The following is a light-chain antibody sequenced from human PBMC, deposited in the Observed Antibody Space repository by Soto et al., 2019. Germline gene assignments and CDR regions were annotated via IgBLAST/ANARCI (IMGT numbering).Light chain of an antibody. CDR1: SANIGSST. Sequence: QSKLTQPPSASGTPGQRVTISCSGNSANIGSSTVNWYQRLPGTAPKLLIFSDNQRPSGVPDRFSGSKSGTSASLAISGLRSEDEADYHCAAWDGTPNGPVFGGGTKLTVL. V-gene: IGLV1-44*01. CDR3: AAWDGTPNGPV. CDR2: SDN. J-gene: IGLJ2*01.